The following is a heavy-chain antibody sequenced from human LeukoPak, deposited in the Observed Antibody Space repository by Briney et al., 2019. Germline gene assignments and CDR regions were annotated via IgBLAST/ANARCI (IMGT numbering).Heavy chain of an antibody. V-gene: IGHV3-21*01. J-gene: IGHJ4*02. CDR3: ARDRYDILPGYSYFDY. Sequence: GGSLRLSCAASGFTFSSYSMNWVRQAPGKGLEWVSSISSSSSYIYYADSVKGRFTISRDNAKNSLYLQMNSLRAEDTAVYYCARDRYDILPGYSYFDYWGQGTLVTVSS. D-gene: IGHD3-9*01. CDR2: ISSSSSYI. CDR1: GFTFSSYS.